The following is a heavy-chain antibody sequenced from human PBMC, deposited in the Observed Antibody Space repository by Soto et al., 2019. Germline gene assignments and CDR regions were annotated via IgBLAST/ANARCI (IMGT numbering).Heavy chain of an antibody. CDR1: GYSFTSYW. D-gene: IGHD2-15*01. CDR3: ARSVVAATPPPYYYYGMDV. CDR2: IYPGDSDT. Sequence: GGSLKISCKGSGYSFTSYWIGWVRQMPGKGLEWMGIIYPGDSDTRYSPSFQGQVTISADKSISTAYLQWSSLKASDTAMYYCARSVVAATPPPYYYYGMDVWGQGTTVTVSS. J-gene: IGHJ6*02. V-gene: IGHV5-51*01.